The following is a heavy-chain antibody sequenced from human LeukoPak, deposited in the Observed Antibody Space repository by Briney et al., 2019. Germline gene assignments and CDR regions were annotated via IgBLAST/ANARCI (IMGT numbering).Heavy chain of an antibody. D-gene: IGHD1-7*01. CDR3: ARPYGELELENWFDP. CDR2: IYYSGST. Sequence: SETLSLTCTVSGGSISSSSYYWGWIRQPPGKGLVWIGSIYYSGSTYYNPSLKSRVTISVDTSKNQFSLKLSSVTAADTAVYNCARPYGELELENWFDPWGQGTLVTVSS. CDR1: GGSISSSSYY. J-gene: IGHJ5*02. V-gene: IGHV4-39*01.